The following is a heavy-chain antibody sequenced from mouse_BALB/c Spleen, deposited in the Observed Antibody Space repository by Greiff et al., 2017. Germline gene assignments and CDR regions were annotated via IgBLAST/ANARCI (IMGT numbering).Heavy chain of an antibody. CDR2: INPSTGYT. Sequence: VHLVESGAELAKPGASVKMSCKASGYTFTSYWMHWVKQRPGQGLEWIGYINPSTGYTEYNQKFKDKATLTADKSSSTAYMQLSSLTSEDSAVYYCARGTMITKWFAYWGQGTLVTVSA. J-gene: IGHJ3*01. CDR3: ARGTMITKWFAY. D-gene: IGHD2-4*01. V-gene: IGHV1-7*01. CDR1: GYTFTSYW.